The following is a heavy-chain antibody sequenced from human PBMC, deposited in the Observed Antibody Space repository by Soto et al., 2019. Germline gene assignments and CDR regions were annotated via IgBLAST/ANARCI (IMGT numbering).Heavy chain of an antibody. D-gene: IGHD2-2*01. J-gene: IGHJ6*02. CDR1: GFTFSTYS. Sequence: LRLSCAASGFTFSTYSMNWVRQAPGKGLEWVSSISSSGTYIHYADSLKGRFTISRDNAKNPLYLQMISLRAEDTAVYYCARDPSDCSSTSCWGYYALDVWGQGTTVTVSS. CDR2: ISSSGTYI. V-gene: IGHV3-21*01. CDR3: ARDPSDCSSTSCWGYYALDV.